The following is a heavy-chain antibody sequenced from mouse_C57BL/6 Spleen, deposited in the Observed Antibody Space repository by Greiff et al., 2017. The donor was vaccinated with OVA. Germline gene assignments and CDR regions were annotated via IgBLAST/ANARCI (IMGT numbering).Heavy chain of an antibody. CDR3: ARSDGNYDYAMDY. CDR2: IYPGDGDT. Sequence: LVESGPELVKPGASVKISCKASGYAFSSSWMNWVKQRPGKGLEWIGRIYPGDGDTNYNGKFKGKATLTADKSSSTAYMQLSSLTSEDSAVYFCARSDGNYDYAMDYWGQGTSVTVSS. V-gene: IGHV1-82*01. J-gene: IGHJ4*01. CDR1: GYAFSSSW. D-gene: IGHD2-1*01.